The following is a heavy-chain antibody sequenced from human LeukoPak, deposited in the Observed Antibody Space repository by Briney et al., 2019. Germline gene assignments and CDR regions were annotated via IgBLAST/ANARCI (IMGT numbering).Heavy chain of an antibody. D-gene: IGHD2-2*01. CDR1: GDSVSSNSVT. V-gene: IGHV6-1*01. CDR3: ARRLTQYDCFDP. Sequence: SQTLSLTCAISGDSVSSNSVTWNWIRQSPSRGLEWLGRTFYRSTWYNDYAVSVRGRITVNPDTSKNQFSLHLNSVTPEDTAVYYCARRLTQYDCFDPWGQGILVTISS. J-gene: IGHJ5*02. CDR2: TFYRSTWYN.